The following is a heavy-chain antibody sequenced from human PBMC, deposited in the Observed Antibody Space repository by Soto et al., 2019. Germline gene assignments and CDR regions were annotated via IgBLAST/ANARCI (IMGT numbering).Heavy chain of an antibody. CDR1: GFTFSSYW. V-gene: IGHV3-74*01. J-gene: IGHJ5*02. D-gene: IGHD1-26*01. CDR2: INSDGSST. Sequence: LRLSYPASGFTFSSYWMHSVRQAPGKGLVWVSRINSDGSSTSYADSVKGRFTISRGNAKNTLYLQMNSLRAEDTAVYYCARETWPSGSYTPLYNWFDPWGQGTLVTVSS. CDR3: ARETWPSGSYTPLYNWFDP.